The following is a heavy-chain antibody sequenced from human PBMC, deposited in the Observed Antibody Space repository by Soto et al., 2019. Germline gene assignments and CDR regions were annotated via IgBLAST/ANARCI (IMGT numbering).Heavy chain of an antibody. D-gene: IGHD5-18*01. V-gene: IGHV4-59*08. J-gene: IGHJ4*02. Sequence: SETLSLTCTVSGGSISSYYWSWIRQPPGKGLEWIGYIYYSGSTNYNPSLKSRVTISVDTSKHQFSLKLSSVTAADTAVYYCARPREYSYGPIDYWGQGTLVTVSS. CDR1: GGSISSYY. CDR3: ARPREYSYGPIDY. CDR2: IYYSGST.